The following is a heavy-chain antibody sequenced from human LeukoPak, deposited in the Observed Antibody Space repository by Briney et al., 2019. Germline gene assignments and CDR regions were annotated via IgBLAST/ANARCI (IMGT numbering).Heavy chain of an antibody. CDR1: GYTFTSYA. CDR2: INAGNADT. CDR3: SRGIWSATLASYYMDV. Sequence: ASVKVSCTASGYTFTSYAIHWVRQAPGRRPECMGWINAGNADTSYSQAFQGRVTISRDTSASTAYMEFSSLTSEDMAVYFCSRGIWSATLASYYMDVWGKGTTVTASS. J-gene: IGHJ6*03. V-gene: IGHV1-3*03. D-gene: IGHD3-3*01.